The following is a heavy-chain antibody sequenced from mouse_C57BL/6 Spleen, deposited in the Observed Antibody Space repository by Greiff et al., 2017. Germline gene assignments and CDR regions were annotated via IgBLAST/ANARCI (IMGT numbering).Heavy chain of an antibody. J-gene: IGHJ1*03. V-gene: IGHV1-52*01. D-gene: IGHD3-3*01. Sequence: QVQLQQPGAELVRPGSSVKLSCKASGYTFTSYWMHWVKQRPIQGLEWIGNIDPSDSETHYNQKFKDKATLTVDKSSSTAYMQLSSLTSEDSAVYYCASEGRGGYFDVWGTGTTVTVSS. CDR2: IDPSDSET. CDR3: ASEGRGGYFDV. CDR1: GYTFTSYW.